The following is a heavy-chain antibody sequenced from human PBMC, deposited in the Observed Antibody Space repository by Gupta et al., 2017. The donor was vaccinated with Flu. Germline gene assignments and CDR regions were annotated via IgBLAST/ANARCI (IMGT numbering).Heavy chain of an antibody. D-gene: IGHD4-4*01. CDR1: GFTFSSYS. V-gene: IGHV3-21*01. J-gene: IGHJ4*02. Sequence: EVQLVESGGGLVKPGGSLSLSCAASGFTFSSYSMNWVRQAPGKGLEWVSSISSSSSYIYYADSVKGRCTISRDNAKNSLYLQMNSLRAEDTAVYYCAIRSPTVSDYWGQGTRVTVSS. CDR3: AIRSPTVSDY. CDR2: ISSSSSYI.